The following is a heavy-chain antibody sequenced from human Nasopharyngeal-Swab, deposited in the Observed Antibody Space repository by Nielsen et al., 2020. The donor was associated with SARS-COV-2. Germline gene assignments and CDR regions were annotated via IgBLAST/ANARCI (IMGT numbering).Heavy chain of an antibody. Sequence: SETLSLTCAVYGGSFSGYYWSWIRQPPGKGLEWIGYIYYSGSTNYNPSLKSRVTISVDTSKNQFSLKLSSVTAADTAVYYCARHTVATPISHYFDYWGQGTLVTVSS. D-gene: IGHD4-17*01. J-gene: IGHJ4*02. CDR1: GGSFSGYY. V-gene: IGHV4-59*08. CDR3: ARHTVATPISHYFDY. CDR2: IYYSGST.